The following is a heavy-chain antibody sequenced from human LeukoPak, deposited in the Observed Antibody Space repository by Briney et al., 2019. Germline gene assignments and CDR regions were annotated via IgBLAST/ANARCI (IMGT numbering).Heavy chain of an antibody. CDR2: SSGGGDSE. V-gene: IGHV3-23*01. J-gene: IGHJ1*01. D-gene: IGHD2-21*02. CDR1: GFTFSSYA. CDR3: ASDSYSPEYFQH. Sequence: GGSLRLSCAASGFTFSSYAMSWVRQTPGKGLEWVSSSGGGDSEYYADSVKGRFTISRDKSKNTLYLQMNSLRAEDTAVYYCASDSYSPEYFQHWGQGTLVTVSS.